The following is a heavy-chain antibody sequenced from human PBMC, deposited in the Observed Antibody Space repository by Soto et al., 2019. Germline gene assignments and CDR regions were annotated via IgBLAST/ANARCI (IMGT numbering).Heavy chain of an antibody. V-gene: IGHV3-53*04. CDR3: AGLMYDFWSGYPFDY. J-gene: IGHJ4*02. D-gene: IGHD3-3*01. CDR2: IYSGGST. CDR1: GFTVSSNY. Sequence: PGGSLRLSCAASGFTVSSNYMSWVSQAPGKGLEWVSVIYSGGSTYYADSVKGRFTISRHNSKNTLYLQMNSLRAEDTAVYYCAGLMYDFWSGYPFDYWGQGTLVTVSS.